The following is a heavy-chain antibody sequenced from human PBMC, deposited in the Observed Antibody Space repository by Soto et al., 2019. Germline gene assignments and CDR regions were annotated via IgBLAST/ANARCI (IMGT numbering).Heavy chain of an antibody. CDR2: VSGSGGST. J-gene: IGHJ4*02. Sequence: EVQLLESGGGLVQPGGSLRLSCAASGFTFSSYAMSWVRQAPGKGLEWVSAVSGSGGSTYYADSVKGRFTISRDNSKNTLYLQMNSLRAEDTAVYYCAKWCGSLTFCLDYWGQGTLVTVSS. CDR1: GFTFSSYA. V-gene: IGHV3-23*01. CDR3: AKWCGSLTFCLDY. D-gene: IGHD2-8*01.